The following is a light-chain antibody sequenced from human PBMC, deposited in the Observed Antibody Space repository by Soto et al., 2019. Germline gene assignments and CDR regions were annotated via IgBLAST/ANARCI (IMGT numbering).Light chain of an antibody. CDR2: AAS. Sequence: DIQMTQSPSSLSASVADKVTITCLASQYIANSLNWYQQKPGKAPNLLIYAASSLRGGVPSRFGGSGSWTDFSLTISSLQPEDFATYYCQQSYSMPQTFGPGTTVCI. CDR3: QQSYSMPQT. CDR1: QYIANS. V-gene: IGKV1-39*01. J-gene: IGKJ3*01.